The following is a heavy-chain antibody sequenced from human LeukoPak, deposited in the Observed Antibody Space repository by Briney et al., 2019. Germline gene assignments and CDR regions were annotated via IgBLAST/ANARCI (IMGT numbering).Heavy chain of an antibody. Sequence: SETLSLTCAVYGGSFSGYYWSWIRQPPGKGLEWIGEINHSGSTNYNPSLKSRVTISVDTSKNQFFLKLSSVTAADTAVYYCARDSHDILTGYYNHYFDYWGQGTLVTVSS. CDR3: ARDSHDILTGYYNHYFDY. J-gene: IGHJ4*02. V-gene: IGHV4-34*01. D-gene: IGHD3-9*01. CDR2: INHSGST. CDR1: GGSFSGYY.